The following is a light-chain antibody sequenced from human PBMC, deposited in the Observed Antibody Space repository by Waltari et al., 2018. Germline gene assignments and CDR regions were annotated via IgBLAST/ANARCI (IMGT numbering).Light chain of an antibody. CDR3: QQRYKWPPVT. V-gene: IGKV3-11*01. J-gene: IGKJ4*01. CDR2: DAS. Sequence: EIVLTQSPATLSLSPGQRATLPCRASPSVLNYLAWYQQTPGQAPRLLIYDASNRATGIPARFSGSGSGTDFTLTISSLEPEDFAVYYCQQRYKWPPVTFGGGTK. CDR1: PSVLNY.